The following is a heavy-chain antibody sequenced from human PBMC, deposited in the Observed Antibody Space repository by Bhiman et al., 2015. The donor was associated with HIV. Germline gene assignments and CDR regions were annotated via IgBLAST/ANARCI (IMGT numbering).Heavy chain of an antibody. J-gene: IGHJ3*02. D-gene: IGHD2-15*01. V-gene: IGHV3-53*01. CDR2: IYGADNR. Sequence: EGQLVESGGGLVKPGGSLRLSCAASGFSVSSTYISWVRQAPGKGLEWVSVIYGADNRYYIESVKGRFTISRDNSKNTVFLQMNSLRAEDTAMYYCCRTFEIWGQGTMVTVSS. CDR3: CRTFEI. CDR1: GFSVSSTY.